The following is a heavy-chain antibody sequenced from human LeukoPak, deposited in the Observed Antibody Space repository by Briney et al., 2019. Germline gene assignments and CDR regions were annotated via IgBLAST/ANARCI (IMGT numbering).Heavy chain of an antibody. D-gene: IGHD3-10*01. Sequence: SETLSLTCAVYGGSFSGYYWSWIRQPPGKGLEWIGEINHSGSTNYNPSLKSRVTISVDTSKNQFSLKLSSVTAADTAVYYCARRVVRVKYYYYYYMDVWGKGTTVTISS. CDR3: ARRVVRVKYYYYYYMDV. CDR2: INHSGST. J-gene: IGHJ6*03. CDR1: GGSFSGYY. V-gene: IGHV4-34*01.